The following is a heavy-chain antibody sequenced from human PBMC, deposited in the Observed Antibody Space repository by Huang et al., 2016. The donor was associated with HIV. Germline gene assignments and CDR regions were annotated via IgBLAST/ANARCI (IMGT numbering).Heavy chain of an antibody. V-gene: IGHV1-18*01. CDR3: ARERYYYDRSGYYTPVEYFHH. J-gene: IGHJ1*01. CDR1: GYTFTNYA. CDR2: NSGYNGKT. Sequence: QVQLVQSGAEVKKPGASVKVSCKASGYTFTNYAINWVRKAPGQSLEWMGWNSGYNGKTNYAQKVQGRVTMTKDTSTSTAYMELRSLISDDTAVYYCARERYYYDRSGYYTPVEYFHHWGQGTLVTVSS. D-gene: IGHD3-22*01.